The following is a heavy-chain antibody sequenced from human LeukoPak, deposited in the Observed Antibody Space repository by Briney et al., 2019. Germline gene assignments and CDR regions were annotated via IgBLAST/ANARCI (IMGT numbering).Heavy chain of an antibody. CDR2: ISSSGSAR. CDR3: ARVRYGDYGLIDY. V-gene: IGHV3-11*04. J-gene: IGHJ4*02. D-gene: IGHD4-17*01. CDR1: GFTFSDYY. Sequence: GGSLRLSCAASGFTFSDYYMSWIRQAPGKGLEWVSYISSSGSARYYADSVKGRFTISRDNAKNLLYLQANSLRAVDRAVYYCARVRYGDYGLIDYWGQGTLVTVSS.